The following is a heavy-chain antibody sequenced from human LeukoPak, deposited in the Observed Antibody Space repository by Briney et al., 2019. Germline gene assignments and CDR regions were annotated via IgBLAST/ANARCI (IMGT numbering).Heavy chain of an antibody. CDR3: ARVVVKYDILTGYSEGQYFQH. J-gene: IGHJ1*01. CDR2: IYYSGST. Sequence: SETLSLTCTVSGGSISSYYWSWIRQPPGKGLEWIGYIYYSGSTNYNPSLKSRVTISVDTSKNQFSLKLSSVTAADTAVYYCARVVVKYDILTGYSEGQYFQHWGQGTLVTVSS. D-gene: IGHD3-9*01. CDR1: GGSISSYY. V-gene: IGHV4-59*08.